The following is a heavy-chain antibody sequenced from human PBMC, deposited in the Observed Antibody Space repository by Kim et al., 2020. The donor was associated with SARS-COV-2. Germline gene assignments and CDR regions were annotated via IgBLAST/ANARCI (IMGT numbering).Heavy chain of an antibody. CDR1: GGSFSGYY. Sequence: SETLSLTCAVYGGSFSGYYWSWIRQPPGKGLEWIGEINHSGSTNYNPSLKSRVTISVDTSKNQFSLKLSSVTAADTAVYYCALSLVRVDFWSGYPYYYYG. J-gene: IGHJ6*01. V-gene: IGHV4-34*01. D-gene: IGHD3-3*01. CDR3: ALSLVRVDFWSGYPYYYYG. CDR2: INHSGST.